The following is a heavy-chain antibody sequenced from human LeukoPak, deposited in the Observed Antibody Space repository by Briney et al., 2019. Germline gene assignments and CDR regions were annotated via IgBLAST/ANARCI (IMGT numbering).Heavy chain of an antibody. CDR2: LYHGGST. Sequence: GGSLRLSCAASGFTVSTNYMSWVRQAPGKGLEWVSVLYHGGSTYYADSVKGRFTISRDNSNNTLYLQMNRLRVKDTAVYYCARRRSNGSGSYARDYYYYGMDVWGQGTTVTVSS. D-gene: IGHD3-10*01. J-gene: IGHJ6*02. CDR1: GFTVSTNY. CDR3: ARRRSNGSGSYARDYYYYGMDV. V-gene: IGHV3-53*01.